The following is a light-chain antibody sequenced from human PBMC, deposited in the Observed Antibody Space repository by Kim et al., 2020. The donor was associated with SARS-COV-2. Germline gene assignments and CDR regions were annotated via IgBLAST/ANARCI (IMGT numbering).Light chain of an antibody. J-gene: IGKJ4*01. Sequence: VSPGERATLSCRTSQSVRYNLAWFQQPPGQAPRLLIHDASTRATGVPVRFSGSGSGTEFTLTISSLQPEDFAVYYCQQYYSWPLSFGGGTKVDIK. CDR3: QQYYSWPLS. CDR2: DAS. CDR1: QSVRYN. V-gene: IGKV3-15*01.